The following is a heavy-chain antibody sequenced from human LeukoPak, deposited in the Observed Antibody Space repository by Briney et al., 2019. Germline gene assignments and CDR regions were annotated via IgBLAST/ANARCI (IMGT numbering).Heavy chain of an antibody. J-gene: IGHJ4*02. D-gene: IGHD6-19*01. CDR3: AKDRASGIPVAKDS. V-gene: IGHV3-74*01. CDR1: GFTFSSYW. Sequence: GGSLRLSCAASGFTFSSYWMHWVRQAPGKGLVWVSRINTDGSSTSYADSVKGRFTISRDNAKNTLYLQMNSLRAEDTAVYYCAKDRASGIPVAKDSWGQGTLVTVSS. CDR2: INTDGSST.